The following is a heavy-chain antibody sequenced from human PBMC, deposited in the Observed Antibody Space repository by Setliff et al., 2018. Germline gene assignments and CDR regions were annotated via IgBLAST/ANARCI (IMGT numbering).Heavy chain of an antibody. CDR1: GGSFSGYY. CDR3: ARDFYCSSTSCPDAFDI. Sequence: SETLSLTCAVYGGSFSGYYWSWIRQPPGKGLEWIGEINHSGGTNYNPSLKSRVTISVDTSKNQFSLKLSSVTAADTAVYYCARDFYCSSTSCPDAFDIWGQGTMVTVSS. J-gene: IGHJ3*02. D-gene: IGHD2-2*01. CDR2: INHSGGT. V-gene: IGHV4-34*01.